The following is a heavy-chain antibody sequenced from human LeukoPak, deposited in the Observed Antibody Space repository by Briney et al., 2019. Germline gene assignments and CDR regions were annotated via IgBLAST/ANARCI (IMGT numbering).Heavy chain of an antibody. D-gene: IGHD6-13*01. V-gene: IGHV1-69*05. CDR1: GGTFSSYA. J-gene: IGHJ4*02. CDR3: ARERPPGDSSSWFLEGYFDI. CDR2: IIPIFGTA. Sequence: ASVKVSCKASGGTFSSYAISWVRQAPGQGLEWMGGIIPIFGTANYAQKFQGRVTITTDESTSTAYMELSTLRSDDTAVYYCARERPPGDSSSWFLEGYFDIWGQGTLVTVSS.